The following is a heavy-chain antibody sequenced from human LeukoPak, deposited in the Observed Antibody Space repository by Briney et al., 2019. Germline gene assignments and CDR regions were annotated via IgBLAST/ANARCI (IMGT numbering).Heavy chain of an antibody. J-gene: IGHJ4*02. CDR2: ISAYNGNT. V-gene: IGHV1-18*01. Sequence: ASVKVSCKASGYTFTSYGISWVRQAPGQGLEWMGWISAYNGNTNYAQKLQGRVTMTTDTSTSTAYMELRSLRSDDTAVYYCARRCGWGSTSCYGRTGYYFDYWGQGTLVTVSS. D-gene: IGHD2-2*01. CDR1: GYTFTSYG. CDR3: ARRCGWGSTSCYGRTGYYFDY.